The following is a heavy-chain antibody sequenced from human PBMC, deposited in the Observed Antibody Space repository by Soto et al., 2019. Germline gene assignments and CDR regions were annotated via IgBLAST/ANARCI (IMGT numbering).Heavy chain of an antibody. CDR2: IFHRGTS. J-gene: IGHJ4*02. CDR1: GGSITSNHW. V-gene: IGHV4-4*02. D-gene: IGHD2-15*01. Sequence: AETLSLTCAVSGGSITSNHWWSVVRQAPGKGLEWIGEIFHRGTSHHNPSLESRATLSVDKSKNQFSLMLTSVTAADTAVYYCASKYCPSTICYLFDNWGQGALVTV. CDR3: ASKYCPSTICYLFDN.